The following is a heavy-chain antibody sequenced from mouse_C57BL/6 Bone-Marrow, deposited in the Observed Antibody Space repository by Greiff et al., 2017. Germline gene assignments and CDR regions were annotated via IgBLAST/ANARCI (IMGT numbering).Heavy chain of an antibody. V-gene: IGHV1-55*01. D-gene: IGHD4-1*01. CDR3: ARSGPLGRSFDY. CDR1: GYTFTSYW. Sequence: QVQLQQPGAELVKPGASVKMSCKASGYTFTSYWITWVKQRPGQGLEWIGDIYPTSGRTNYNEKFKSKVILTVDTSSNTAYMQLSRLTSEDSAVFYCARSGPLGRSFDYWGQGTTLTVSS. J-gene: IGHJ2*01. CDR2: IYPTSGRT.